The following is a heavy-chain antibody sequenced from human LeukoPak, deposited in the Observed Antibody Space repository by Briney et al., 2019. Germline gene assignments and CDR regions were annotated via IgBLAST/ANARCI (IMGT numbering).Heavy chain of an antibody. V-gene: IGHV3-21*01. J-gene: IGHJ4*02. CDR1: GSTFSSYS. CDR2: ISSSSYI. D-gene: IGHD3-10*01. Sequence: GGSLRLSCAASGSTFSSYSMNWVRQAPGKGLEWVSSISSSSYIYYADSVKGRFTISRDNAKNSLYLQMNSLRAEDTAVYYCARSDYYGSGTPDYWGQGTLVTVSS. CDR3: ARSDYYGSGTPDY.